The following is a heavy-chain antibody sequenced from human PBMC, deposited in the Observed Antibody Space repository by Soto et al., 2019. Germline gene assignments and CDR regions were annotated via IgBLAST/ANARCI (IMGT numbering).Heavy chain of an antibody. CDR2: ISYDGSNK. D-gene: IGHD6-13*01. CDR3: VRSTGYSLSYGMDV. J-gene: IGHJ6*02. CDR1: GFTFRSYA. V-gene: IGHV3-30-3*01. Sequence: GGSLRLSCGASGFTFRSYAMHWVRQTPGKGLEWVAVISYDGSNKHYADSVKGRFSISRDNAKNMLYLQMDSLSSEDTAVYYCVRSTGYSLSYGMDVWGQGTTVTVSS.